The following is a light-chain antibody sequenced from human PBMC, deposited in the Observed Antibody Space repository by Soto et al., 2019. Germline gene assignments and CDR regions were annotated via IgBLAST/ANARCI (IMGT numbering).Light chain of an antibody. V-gene: IGLV2-14*01. Sequence: LTQPASVSGSPGQSITISCNGTSSDVGGHDYVSWYQQHPGKAPKLTIFEVSNRPSGVSNRFSGSKSGNTASLTISGLQAEDEADYYCSSYTDSNNFYVLGSGTKVTV. CDR1: SSDVGGHDY. CDR2: EVS. CDR3: SSYTDSNNFYV. J-gene: IGLJ1*01.